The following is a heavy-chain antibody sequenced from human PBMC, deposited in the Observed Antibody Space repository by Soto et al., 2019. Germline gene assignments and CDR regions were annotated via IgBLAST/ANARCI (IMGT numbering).Heavy chain of an antibody. D-gene: IGHD3-3*01. CDR1: GYTFTSYA. CDR3: ARDGGLSYYDFWSGYYNYYYYMDV. Sequence: GASVKVSCKASGYTFTSYAMHWVRQAPGQRLEWMGWINAGNGNTKYSQKFQGRVTITRDTSASTAYMELSSLRSEDTAVYYCARDGGLSYYDFWSGYYNYYYYMDVWGKGTTVTVSS. J-gene: IGHJ6*03. CDR2: INAGNGNT. V-gene: IGHV1-3*01.